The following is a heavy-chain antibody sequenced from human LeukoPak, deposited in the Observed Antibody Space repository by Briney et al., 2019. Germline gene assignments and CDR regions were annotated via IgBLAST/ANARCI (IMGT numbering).Heavy chain of an antibody. Sequence: GASVKVSCKASGYTFTGYYMHWVRQAPGQGLEWMRWINPNSGGTNYAQKFQGRVTMTRDTSISTAYMELSRLRSDDTAVYYCARDLGAATVTTTDDYWGPGTLVTVSS. J-gene: IGHJ4*02. CDR2: INPNSGGT. CDR3: ARDLGAATVTTTDDY. CDR1: GYTFTGYY. D-gene: IGHD4-17*01. V-gene: IGHV1-2*02.